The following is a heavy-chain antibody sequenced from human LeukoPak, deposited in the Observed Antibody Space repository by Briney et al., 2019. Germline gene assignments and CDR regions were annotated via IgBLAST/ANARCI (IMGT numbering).Heavy chain of an antibody. CDR2: IRYDGSNK. V-gene: IGHV3-30*02. D-gene: IGHD2-2*01. CDR3: AREVPAAIYVGFGAFDI. Sequence: GGSLRLSCAASGFTFSSYGMHWVRQAPGKGLEWVAFIRYDGSNKYYADSVKGRFTISRDNSKNTLYLQMNSLRAEDTAVYYCAREVPAAIYVGFGAFDIWGQGTMVTVSS. J-gene: IGHJ3*02. CDR1: GFTFSSYG.